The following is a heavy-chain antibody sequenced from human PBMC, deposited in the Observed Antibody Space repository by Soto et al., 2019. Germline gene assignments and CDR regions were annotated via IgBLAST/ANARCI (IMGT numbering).Heavy chain of an antibody. Sequence: GSLSLSCSASGFTFSSYNMNWVRQAPGKGLEWVSSISSSSSYIYYADSVKGRFTISRDNAKNSLYLQMNSLRAEDTAVYYCARDNGYGMDVWGQGTTVTVSS. J-gene: IGHJ6*02. CDR2: ISSSSSYI. CDR3: ARDNGYGMDV. V-gene: IGHV3-21*01. CDR1: GFTFSSYN.